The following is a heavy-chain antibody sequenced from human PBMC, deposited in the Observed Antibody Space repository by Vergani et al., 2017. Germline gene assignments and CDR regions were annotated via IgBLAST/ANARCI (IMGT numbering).Heavy chain of an antibody. CDR2: IWYDGSNE. J-gene: IGHJ4*02. CDR1: GFTFNNYG. V-gene: IGHV3-33*01. CDR3: ARDSDY. Sequence: QVQLVESGGGVVQPGRSLRLSCAASGFTFNNYGMHWVRQAPGKGLEWVAVIWYDGSNEYYADSVKGRFTISRDNSKTTLYLQMNSLRAEDTAVYYCARDSDYWGQGTLVTVSS.